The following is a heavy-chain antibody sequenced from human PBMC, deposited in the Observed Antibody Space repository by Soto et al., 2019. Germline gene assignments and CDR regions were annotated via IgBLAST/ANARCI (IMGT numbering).Heavy chain of an antibody. J-gene: IGHJ6*02. CDR2: IYHSGST. CDR1: GGSISSHY. CDR3: ARGGDYDILTGYYLDYYGMDV. D-gene: IGHD3-9*01. Sequence: SETLSLTCTVSGGSISSHYWSWIRQPPGKGLEWIGYIYHSGSTYYNPSLKSRVTISVDRSKNQFSLKLSSVTAADTAVYYCARGGDYDILTGYYLDYYGMDVWGQGTTVTVSS. V-gene: IGHV4-59*11.